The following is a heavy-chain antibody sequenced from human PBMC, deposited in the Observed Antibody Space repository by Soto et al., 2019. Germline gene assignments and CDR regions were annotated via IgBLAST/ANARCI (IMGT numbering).Heavy chain of an antibody. V-gene: IGHV3-48*01. CDR2: ISSSSSTI. CDR3: ARDADYGDSSFDY. D-gene: IGHD4-17*01. CDR1: GFTFSSYS. Sequence: EVQLVESGGGLVQPGGSLRLSCAASGFTFSSYSMNWVRQAPGKGLEWVSYISSSSSTIYYADSVKGRFTISRDNVKNSLYLQMNSLRAEDTAVYYCARDADYGDSSFDYWGQGTLVTVSS. J-gene: IGHJ4*02.